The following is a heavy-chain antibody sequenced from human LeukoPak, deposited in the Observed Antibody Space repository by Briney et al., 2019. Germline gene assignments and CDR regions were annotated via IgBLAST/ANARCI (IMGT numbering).Heavy chain of an antibody. V-gene: IGHV3-66*01. D-gene: IGHD2-15*01. Sequence: GGSLRLSCAASGFTVSSNYMSWVRQAPGKGLEWVSVIYSGGSTYYADSVKGRFAISRDNSKNTLYLQMNSLRAEDTAVYYCAIPHSGYCSGGSCYGDYWGQGTLVTVSS. CDR1: GFTVSSNY. CDR2: IYSGGST. J-gene: IGHJ4*02. CDR3: AIPHSGYCSGGSCYGDY.